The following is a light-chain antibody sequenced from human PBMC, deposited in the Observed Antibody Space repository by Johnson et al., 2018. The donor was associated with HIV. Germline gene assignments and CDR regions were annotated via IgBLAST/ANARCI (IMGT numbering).Light chain of an antibody. V-gene: IGLV1-51*01. Sequence: QSVLTQPPSVSAAPGQKVTISCSGSSSNIGNNYVSWYQQLPGTAPKLLIYDNNKRPSGIPDRFSGSKSGTSATLGITGLQTGDEADYYCGTWDSSLSVGVFGTGTQVTGL. CDR3: GTWDSSLSVGV. J-gene: IGLJ1*01. CDR1: SSNIGNNY. CDR2: DNN.